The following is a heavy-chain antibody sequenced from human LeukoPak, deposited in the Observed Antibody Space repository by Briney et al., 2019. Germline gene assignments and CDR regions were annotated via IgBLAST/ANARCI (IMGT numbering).Heavy chain of an antibody. D-gene: IGHD3-10*01. Sequence: GGSLRLSCAASGFTFSSYAMSWVRQAPGKGLEWVSAISGSGGSTYYAGSVKGRFTISRGNSKNTLYLQMNSLRAEDTAVYYCAKDITGPLGYWGQGTLVTVSS. CDR3: AKDITGPLGY. V-gene: IGHV3-23*01. CDR1: GFTFSSYA. CDR2: ISGSGGST. J-gene: IGHJ4*02.